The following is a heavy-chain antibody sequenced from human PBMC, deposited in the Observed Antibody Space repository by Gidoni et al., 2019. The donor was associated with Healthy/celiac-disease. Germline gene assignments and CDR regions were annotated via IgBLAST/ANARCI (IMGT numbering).Heavy chain of an antibody. CDR2: ISSSSSYI. J-gene: IGHJ4*02. Sequence: EVQLVESGGGLVKPGGSLRLSCAASGFTFSSYSMNWVRQAPGKGLEWVSSISSSSSYIYYADSVKGRFTISRDNAKNSRYLQMNSLRAEDTAVYYCARDAITMTTVTTTLDYWGQGTLVTVSS. CDR3: ARDAITMTTVTTTLDY. V-gene: IGHV3-21*01. D-gene: IGHD4-17*01. CDR1: GFTFSSYS.